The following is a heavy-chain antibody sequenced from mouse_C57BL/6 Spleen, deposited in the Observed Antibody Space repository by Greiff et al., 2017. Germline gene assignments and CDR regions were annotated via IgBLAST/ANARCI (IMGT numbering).Heavy chain of an antibody. D-gene: IGHD1-3*01. CDR3: AREVGEGDYFDY. CDR2: INYDGSST. J-gene: IGHJ2*01. Sequence: EVHLVESEGGLVQPGSSMKLSCTASGFTFSDYYMAWVRQVPEKGLEWVANINYDGSSTYYLDSLKSRFIISRDNAKNILYLQMSSLKSEDTATYYCAREVGEGDYFDYWGQGTTLTVSS. CDR1: GFTFSDYY. V-gene: IGHV5-16*01.